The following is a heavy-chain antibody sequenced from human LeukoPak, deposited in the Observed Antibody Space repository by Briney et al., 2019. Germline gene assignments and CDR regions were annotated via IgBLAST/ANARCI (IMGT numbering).Heavy chain of an antibody. J-gene: IGHJ4*02. CDR1: GFTFSNSV. CDR3: ARSPNYYYFDS. CDR2: TSYDGNNQ. V-gene: IGHV3-30*04. Sequence: PGRSLRLSCSTAGFTFSNSVIHWVRQAPGKGLEWVAVTSYDGNNQYYADSVKGRCTISRDDSKNTVYLQMNSLRPDDTAVYYCARSPNYYYFDSWGQGNLVSVSS. D-gene: IGHD5-24*01.